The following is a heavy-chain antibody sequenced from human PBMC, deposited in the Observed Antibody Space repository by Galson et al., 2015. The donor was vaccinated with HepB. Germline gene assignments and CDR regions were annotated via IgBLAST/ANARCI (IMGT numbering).Heavy chain of an antibody. CDR1: GFTVSSND. D-gene: IGHD3-22*01. CDR2: IYSDDST. J-gene: IGHJ4*02. V-gene: IGHV3-53*01. Sequence: SLRLSCAASGFTVSSNDMSWVRQAPGKGLEWVSSIYSDDSTYYADSVKGRFTISRDNSKNTLYLQMNSLRAEDTAVYYCASLSSGYYSGDYWGQGTLVTVSS. CDR3: ASLSSGYYSGDY.